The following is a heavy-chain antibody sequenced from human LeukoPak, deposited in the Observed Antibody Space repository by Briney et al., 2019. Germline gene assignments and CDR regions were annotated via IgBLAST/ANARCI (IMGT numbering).Heavy chain of an antibody. J-gene: IGHJ4*02. Sequence: KPSQTLSLTCTISGGSISSGDYYWSWIRQPPGKGLEWIGYIYYSGSTYYNPSLKSRVTISVDTSKNQFSLKLSSVTAADTAVYYCARVARGYYDSSGQPLTIYYFDYWGQGTLVTVSS. D-gene: IGHD3-22*01. CDR2: IYYSGST. V-gene: IGHV4-30-4*01. CDR3: ARVARGYYDSSGQPLTIYYFDY. CDR1: GGSISSGDYY.